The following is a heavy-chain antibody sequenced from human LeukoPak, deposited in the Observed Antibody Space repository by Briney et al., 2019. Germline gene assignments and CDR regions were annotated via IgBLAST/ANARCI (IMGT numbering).Heavy chain of an antibody. V-gene: IGHV4-39*07. CDR2: IYYSGST. J-gene: IGHJ6*03. CDR1: GASISSSSYY. Sequence: PSETLSLTCTVSGASISSSSYYWGWIRQPPGKGLQWIGSIYYSGSTYYNPSLKSRLTISVNTSKNQFSLKLSSVTAADTAVYYCAGPSGRYYYYYMDVWGKGTTVTVSS. CDR3: AGPSGRYYYYYMDV.